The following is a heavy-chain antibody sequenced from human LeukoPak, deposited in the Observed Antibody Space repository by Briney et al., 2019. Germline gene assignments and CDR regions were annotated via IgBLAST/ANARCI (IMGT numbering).Heavy chain of an antibody. CDR2: ISVYNGNT. V-gene: IGHV1-18*01. CDR1: GYTFTSYG. Sequence: ASVKVSCKASGYTFTSYGVSWVRQAPGQGLEWMGWISVYNGNTNYAQKFQGRVTMTTDTSTSTAYMELRSLRSDDTAVYYCTRVVAVEGDWFDPWGQGTLVTVSS. CDR3: TRVVAVEGDWFDP. J-gene: IGHJ5*02. D-gene: IGHD6-19*01.